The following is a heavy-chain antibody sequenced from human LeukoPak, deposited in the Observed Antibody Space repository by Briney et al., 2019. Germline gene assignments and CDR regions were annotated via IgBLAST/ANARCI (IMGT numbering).Heavy chain of an antibody. CDR1: GASVISHY. V-gene: IGHV4-59*02. J-gene: IGHJ4*02. CDR3: GRNLGSGSDQ. Sequence: SETLSLTFRLSGASVISHYWNWIPQSQGRGLEWIGYTHYRGDINYNPSLNSRLTMSVDASRNQVSLKLSSVTAADAAVYYCGRNLGSGSDQWGQGTLVTVSS. CDR2: THYRGDI. D-gene: IGHD3-10*01.